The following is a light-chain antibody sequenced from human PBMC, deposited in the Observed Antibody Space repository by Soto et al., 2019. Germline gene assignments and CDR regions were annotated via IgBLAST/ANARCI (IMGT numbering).Light chain of an antibody. CDR2: EVT. Sequence: QSALTQPASVSGSPGQSITISCTGTISDVGGYNYVSWYQQFSGKAPTLIIYEVTNRPSGISNRFSGSKSGETASLTISGLQAEDEADYYCSAYRSGSTVVFGGGTKVTVL. CDR3: SAYRSGSTVV. V-gene: IGLV2-14*01. CDR1: ISDVGGYNY. J-gene: IGLJ2*01.